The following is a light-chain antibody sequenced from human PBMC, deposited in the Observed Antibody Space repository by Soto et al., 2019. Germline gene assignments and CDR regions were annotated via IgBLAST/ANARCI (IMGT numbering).Light chain of an antibody. Sequence: DIQMTQSPSSLSASVGDRVTITCRASQSISSYLNWYQQKPGKAPKLLIYAASSLQSGDPSRFSGSGSGTDFTPTISSLQPEDFATYYCEQSYNTPYTFGQETKLEIK. J-gene: IGKJ2*01. V-gene: IGKV1-39*01. CDR3: EQSYNTPYT. CDR2: AAS. CDR1: QSISSY.